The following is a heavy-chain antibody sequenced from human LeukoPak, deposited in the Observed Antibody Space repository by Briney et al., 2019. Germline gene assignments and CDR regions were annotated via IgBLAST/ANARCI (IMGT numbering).Heavy chain of an antibody. V-gene: IGHV4-59*01. Sequence: SETLSLTCTVSGGSISSYYWSWIRQPPGKGLEWLGYIYYSGSTNYNPSLKSRVTISVDTSKNQFSLKLSSVTAADTAVYYCARKGRFGYYYGMDVWGQGTTVTVSS. D-gene: IGHD3-10*01. CDR3: ARKGRFGYYYGMDV. J-gene: IGHJ6*02. CDR2: IYYSGST. CDR1: GGSISSYY.